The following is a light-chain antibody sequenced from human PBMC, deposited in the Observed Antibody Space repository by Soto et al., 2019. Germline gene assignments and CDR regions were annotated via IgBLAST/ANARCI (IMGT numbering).Light chain of an antibody. J-gene: IGKJ1*01. Sequence: EIVLTQSPATLSLSPGERATLSCRASQSVKTFLVWYQQRPGQAPRLLIYGASSRATGIPDRLSVSGSGTDFTLTISGLQSEDFAVYYCQQYNNWPLTFGQGTKVDIK. CDR2: GAS. V-gene: IGKV3D-15*01. CDR1: QSVKTF. CDR3: QQYNNWPLT.